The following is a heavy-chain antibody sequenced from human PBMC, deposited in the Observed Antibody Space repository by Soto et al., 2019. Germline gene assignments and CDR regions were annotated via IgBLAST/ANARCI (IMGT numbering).Heavy chain of an antibody. D-gene: IGHD3-22*01. Sequence: GGSLRLSCAASGFTFSSYGMHWVRQAPGKGLEWVAVISYDGSNKYYADSVKGRFTISRDNSKNTLYLQMNSLRAEDTAVYYCARDSMYYYDSSGYYYRTDLWNWFDPWGQGTLVTVSS. CDR1: GFTFSSYG. J-gene: IGHJ5*02. CDR2: ISYDGSNK. V-gene: IGHV3-30*03. CDR3: ARDSMYYYDSSGYYYRTDLWNWFDP.